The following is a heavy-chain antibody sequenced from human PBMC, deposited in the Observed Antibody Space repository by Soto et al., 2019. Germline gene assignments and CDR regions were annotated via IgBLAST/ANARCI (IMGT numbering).Heavy chain of an antibody. Sequence: QVQLVQSGAEVKKPGSSVKVSCKASGGTFSSYTISWVRQAPGQGLEWVGRIIPILGIANYAQKFQGRVTITADKSTSTAYMELSSLRSEDTAVYYCASVVRGGYDAFDIWGQGTMVTVSS. CDR2: IIPILGIA. J-gene: IGHJ3*02. CDR3: ASVVRGGYDAFDI. V-gene: IGHV1-69*02. D-gene: IGHD3-10*01. CDR1: GGTFSSYT.